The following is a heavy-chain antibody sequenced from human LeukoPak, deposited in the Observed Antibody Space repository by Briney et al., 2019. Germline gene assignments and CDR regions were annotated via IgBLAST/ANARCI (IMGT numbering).Heavy chain of an antibody. CDR2: ISSSSNYI. D-gene: IGHD3-10*01. CDR1: GFTFSNYW. J-gene: IGHJ5*02. V-gene: IGHV3-21*01. CDR3: ARDRGMVDP. Sequence: TGGSLRLSCAASGFTFSNYWMHWVRQAPGEGLEWVSSISSSSNYIYYADSVKGRFTISRDNTKNSLYLQMNSLRAEDTAVYYCARDRGMVDPWGQGTLVTVSS.